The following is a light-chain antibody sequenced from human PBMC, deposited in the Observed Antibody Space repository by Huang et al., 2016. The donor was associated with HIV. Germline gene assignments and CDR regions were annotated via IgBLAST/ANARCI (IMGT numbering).Light chain of an antibody. CDR3: MQGTHWPQT. CDR2: KVS. J-gene: IGKJ1*01. V-gene: IGKV2-30*02. CDR1: HSLLHSDGNTY. Sequence: DVVLTQSPLSLPVTLGQPASISCKSSHSLLHSDGNTYLNWFLQRPGQSPRRLIYKVSNRDLGVPARVSGSGSGADCTLTISRVEADDIGVYYCMQGTHWPQTFGQGTKVEVK.